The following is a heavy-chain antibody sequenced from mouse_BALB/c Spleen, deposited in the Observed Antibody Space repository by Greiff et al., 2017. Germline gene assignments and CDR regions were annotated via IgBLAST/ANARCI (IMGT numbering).Heavy chain of an antibody. CDR1: GYAFSSYW. V-gene: IGHV1-80*01. CDR2: IYPGDGDT. D-gene: IGHD1-1*01. J-gene: IGHJ1*01. CDR3: ARSGTTVVPWYFDV. Sequence: VKLQESGAELVRPGSSVKISCKASGYAFSSYWMNWVKQRPGQGLEWIGQIYPGDGDTNYNGKFKGKATLTADKSSSTAYMQLSSLTSEDSAVYFCARSGTTVVPWYFDVWGAGTTVTVSS.